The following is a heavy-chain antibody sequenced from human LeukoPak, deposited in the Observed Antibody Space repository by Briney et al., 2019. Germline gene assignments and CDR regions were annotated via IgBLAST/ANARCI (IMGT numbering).Heavy chain of an antibody. J-gene: IGHJ3*02. D-gene: IGHD5-18*01. Sequence: GGSLRLSCAASGFTVSSNYMSWVRQAPGKGLEWVSVIYSGGSTYYADSVKGRFTISRDNSKNTLYLQMNSLRAEDTAVYYCARVPAIGPDAFDIWGQGTMVTVSS. CDR3: ARVPAIGPDAFDI. CDR1: GFTVSSNY. V-gene: IGHV3-66*01. CDR2: IYSGGST.